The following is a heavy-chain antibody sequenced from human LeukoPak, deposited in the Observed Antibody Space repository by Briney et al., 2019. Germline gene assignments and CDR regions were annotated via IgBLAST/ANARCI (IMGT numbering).Heavy chain of an antibody. CDR2: IYYSGST. J-gene: IGHJ6*02. Sequence: SETLSLTCTVSGGSISSGDYYWSWLRQPPGKGLEWIGYIYYSGSTYYNPSLKSRVTISVDTSKNQFSLKLSSVTAADTAVYYCARDLGLHYYYYGMDVWGQGTTVIVSS. CDR3: ARDLGLHYYYYGMDV. D-gene: IGHD1-7*01. V-gene: IGHV4-30-4*01. CDR1: GGSISSGDYY.